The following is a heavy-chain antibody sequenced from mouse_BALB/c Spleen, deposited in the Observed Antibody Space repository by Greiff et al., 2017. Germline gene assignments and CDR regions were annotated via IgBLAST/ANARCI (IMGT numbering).Heavy chain of an antibody. D-gene: IGHD2-4*01. V-gene: IGHV1-87*01. Sequence: VQLQESGAELARPGASVKLSCKASGYTFTSYWMQWVKQRPGQGLEWIGAIYPGDGDTRYTQKFKGKATLTADKSSSTAYMQLSSLASEDSAVYYCARGVDDYDYWGQGTTLTVSS. CDR3: ARGVDDYDY. CDR1: GYTFTSYW. J-gene: IGHJ2*01. CDR2: IYPGDGDT.